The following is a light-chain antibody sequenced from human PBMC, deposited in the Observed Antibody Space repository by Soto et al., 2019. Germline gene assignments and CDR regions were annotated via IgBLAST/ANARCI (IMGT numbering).Light chain of an antibody. Sequence: QSALTQPRSVSGSPGQSVTISCTGTSIDVGGYNFVSWYQQHPGKAPKLMIYVVSKRPSGVPDRFSGSKSGNTASLTISGLQGEDEADYYCCSYTGSYTYVFGSGTKVTVL. J-gene: IGLJ1*01. CDR1: SIDVGGYNF. CDR3: CSYTGSYTYV. CDR2: VVS. V-gene: IGLV2-11*01.